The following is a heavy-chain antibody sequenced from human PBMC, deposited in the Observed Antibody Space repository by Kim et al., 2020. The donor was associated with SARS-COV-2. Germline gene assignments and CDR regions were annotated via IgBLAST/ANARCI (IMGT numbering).Heavy chain of an antibody. CDR1: GFSFSSYC. CDR2: VTNENDK. J-gene: IGHJ6*03. V-gene: IGHV3-30-3*01. Sequence: GGSLRLSCEASGFSFSSYCLHWVRQAPGKGLEWVAVVTNENDKYYADSVEGRFSISRDNSKRTLFLQLNALRPEDAAVYYCSVTYHDVVTEYHERLNYFFYMDVWGKGTAVTVSS. CDR3: SVTYHDVVTEYHERLNYFFYMDV. D-gene: IGHD3-9*01.